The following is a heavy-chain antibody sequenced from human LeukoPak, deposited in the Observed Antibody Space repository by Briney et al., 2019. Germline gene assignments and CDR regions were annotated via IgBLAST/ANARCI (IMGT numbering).Heavy chain of an antibody. V-gene: IGHV1-8*01. CDR2: MNPNSGDT. J-gene: IGHJ4*02. CDR3: ARGPAGDY. CDR1: VYTFTIYD. Sequence: ASVRVSSKASVYTFTIYDICWVRQATGQRLGWLGWMNPNSGDTGYAQNFHGRVTMTRDTSISTAYMELSSLRSDDTAVYYCARGPAGDYWGQGTLVTVSS.